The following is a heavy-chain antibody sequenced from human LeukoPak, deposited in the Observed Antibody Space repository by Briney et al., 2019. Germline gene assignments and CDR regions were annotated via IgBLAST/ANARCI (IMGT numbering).Heavy chain of an antibody. J-gene: IGHJ4*02. CDR1: GFTFSSYA. D-gene: IGHD3-22*01. V-gene: IGHV3-30-3*01. CDR3: ARPKSPYYYDSSDYPLDY. Sequence: GGSLRLSCAASGFTFSSYAMHWVRQAPGKGLEWVAVISYDGSNKYYADSVKGRFTISRDNSKNTLYLQMNSLRAEDTAVYYCARPKSPYYYDSSDYPLDYWGQGTLVTVSS. CDR2: ISYDGSNK.